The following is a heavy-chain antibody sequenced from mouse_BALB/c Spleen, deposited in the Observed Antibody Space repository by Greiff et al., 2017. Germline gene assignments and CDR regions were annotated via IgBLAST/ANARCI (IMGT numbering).Heavy chain of an antibody. J-gene: IGHJ4*01. Sequence: QVQLKESGPELVKPGASVRISCKASGYTFTSYYIHWVKQRPGQGLEWIGWIYPGNVNTKYNEKFKGKATLTADKSSSTAYMQLSSLTSEDSAVYFCARADYRYAFYAMDYWGQGTSVTVSS. V-gene: IGHV1S56*01. CDR2: IYPGNVNT. D-gene: IGHD2-14*01. CDR1: GYTFTSYY. CDR3: ARADYRYAFYAMDY.